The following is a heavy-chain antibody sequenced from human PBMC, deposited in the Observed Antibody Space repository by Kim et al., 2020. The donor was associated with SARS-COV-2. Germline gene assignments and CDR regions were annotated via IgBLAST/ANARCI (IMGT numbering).Heavy chain of an antibody. V-gene: IGHV7-4-1*02. J-gene: IGHJ3*02. Sequence: TYAQGFTGRFVFSLDTSVSTAYLQISSLKAEDTAVYYCASPPEWDDAFDIWGQGTMVTVSS. CDR3: ASPPEWDDAFDI. D-gene: IGHD1-26*01.